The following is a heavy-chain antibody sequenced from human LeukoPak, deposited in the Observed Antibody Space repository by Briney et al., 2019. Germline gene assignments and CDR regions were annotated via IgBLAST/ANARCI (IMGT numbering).Heavy chain of an antibody. Sequence: PSETLSLTCTVSGGSIGIYYWSWIRQPAGKGLEWIWRIYNSGRTKYSPSLESRVTMSIDTSKNQFSLKLSSVSAADTAVYYCARVAMYEFFFDYWGQGTLVTVSS. D-gene: IGHD2-8*01. V-gene: IGHV4-4*07. CDR3: ARVAMYEFFFDY. CDR1: GGSIGIYY. J-gene: IGHJ4*02. CDR2: IYNSGRT.